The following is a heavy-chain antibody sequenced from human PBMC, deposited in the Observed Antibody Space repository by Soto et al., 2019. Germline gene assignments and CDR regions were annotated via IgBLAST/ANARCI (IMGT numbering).Heavy chain of an antibody. J-gene: IGHJ4*02. V-gene: IGHV3-33*01. D-gene: IGHD4-17*01. CDR3: ARDPPPPLYGDYLDTLTTGRPSGYFDY. Sequence: GGSLRLSCAASGFTFSSYGMHWVRQAPGKGLEWVAVIWYDGSNKYYADSVKGRFTISRDNSKNTLYLQMNSLRAEDTAVYYCARDPPPPLYGDYLDTLTTGRPSGYFDYWGQGTLVTVSS. CDR1: GFTFSSYG. CDR2: IWYDGSNK.